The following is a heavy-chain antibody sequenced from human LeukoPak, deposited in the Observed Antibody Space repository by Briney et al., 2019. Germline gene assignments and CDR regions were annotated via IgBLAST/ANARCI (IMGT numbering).Heavy chain of an antibody. Sequence: EASVKVSCKASGGTFSSYAISWVRQAPGQGLEWIGRIIPILGIANYAQKFQGRVTITADKSTSTAYMELSSLRSEDTAVYYCAKVKSVSRITIFGVVPSDYWGQGTLVTVSS. J-gene: IGHJ4*02. CDR1: GGTFSSYA. D-gene: IGHD3-3*01. CDR3: AKVKSVSRITIFGVVPSDY. CDR2: IIPILGIA. V-gene: IGHV1-69*04.